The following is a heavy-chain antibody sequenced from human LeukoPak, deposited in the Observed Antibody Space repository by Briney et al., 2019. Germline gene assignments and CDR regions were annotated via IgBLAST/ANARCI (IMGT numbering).Heavy chain of an antibody. V-gene: IGHV3-23*01. J-gene: IGHJ6*03. Sequence: GGSLRLSCAASGFTFSNHAMSWVRQAPGKGLEWVSAISSNGGTTYYADSVKGRFTISRDNSKNTLYLQMNSLRAEDTAVYYCARDGEIRWDYYYYYYMDVWGKGTTVTVSS. CDR2: ISSNGGTT. D-gene: IGHD2-21*01. CDR3: ARDGEIRWDYYYYYYMDV. CDR1: GFTFSNHA.